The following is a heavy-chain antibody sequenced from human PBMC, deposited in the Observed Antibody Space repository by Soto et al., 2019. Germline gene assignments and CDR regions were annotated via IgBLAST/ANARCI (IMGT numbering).Heavy chain of an antibody. D-gene: IGHD6-19*01. Sequence: QVQLVQSGVEVKKPGASVKVSCQASGYSFITYGIGWVRQAPGQGLEWMGWITVNSGNTNYPQKFQGRVTMTNDKSTSTAYMELRSLTSDDTAVYYCARGLGGGWYHFDHWGQGTLVTVSS. CDR3: ARGLGGGWYHFDH. V-gene: IGHV1-18*01. J-gene: IGHJ4*02. CDR1: GYSFITYG. CDR2: ITVNSGNT.